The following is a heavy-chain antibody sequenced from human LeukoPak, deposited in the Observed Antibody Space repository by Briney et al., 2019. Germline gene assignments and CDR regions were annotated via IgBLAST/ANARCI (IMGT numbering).Heavy chain of an antibody. D-gene: IGHD2-15*01. CDR1: GFTFSSYS. CDR2: ISSSSSTI. CDR3: AREHEPMVVAATGFDY. V-gene: IGHV3-48*02. Sequence: GGSLRLSCAASGFTFSSYSMNWVRQAPGKGLEWVSSISSSSSTIYYADSVKGRFTISRDNAKNSLYLQMNSLRDEDTAVYYCAREHEPMVVAATGFDYWGQGTLVTVSS. J-gene: IGHJ4*02.